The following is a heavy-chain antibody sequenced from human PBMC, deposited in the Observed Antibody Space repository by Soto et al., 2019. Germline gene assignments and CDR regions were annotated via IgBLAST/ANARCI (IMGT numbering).Heavy chain of an antibody. CDR1: GFTFSIYE. V-gene: IGHV3-48*03. Sequence: GGSLRLSCAASGFTFSIYEMNWVRQAPGKGLEWVSYISVSGSTTYYADSVKGRFTISRDNAKNSLYLQMNSLRAEDTAVYYCARDAPSDDHWSGYSHGMDVCGQGTTVTVSS. CDR2: ISVSGSTT. J-gene: IGHJ6*02. D-gene: IGHD3-3*01. CDR3: ARDAPSDDHWSGYSHGMDV.